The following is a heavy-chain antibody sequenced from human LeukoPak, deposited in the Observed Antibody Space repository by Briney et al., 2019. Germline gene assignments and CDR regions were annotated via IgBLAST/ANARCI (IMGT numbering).Heavy chain of an antibody. CDR3: ARQGIAAAGTIDY. Sequence: PGGSLRLSCAASGFTFASYVLSWVRQAPGKGLEWVSVISGSGGSTYYADSVKGRFTISRDNSKNTLYLQMNRLRAEDTAVYYCARQGIAAAGTIDYWGQGTLVTVSS. CDR1: GFTFASYV. J-gene: IGHJ4*02. CDR2: ISGSGGST. D-gene: IGHD6-13*01. V-gene: IGHV3-23*01.